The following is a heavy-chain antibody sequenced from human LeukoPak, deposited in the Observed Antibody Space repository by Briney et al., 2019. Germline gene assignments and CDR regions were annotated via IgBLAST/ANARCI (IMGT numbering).Heavy chain of an antibody. CDR3: AREGACSSTSCYAIDAFDI. CDR1: GFTFSSYA. CDR2: ISYDGSNK. Sequence: GGSLRLSCAASGFTFSSYAMHWVRQAPGKGLEWVAVISYDGSNKYYADSVKGRFTISRDNSKNTLYLQVNSLRAEDTAVYYCAREGACSSTSCYAIDAFDIWGQGTMVTVSS. D-gene: IGHD2-2*01. J-gene: IGHJ3*02. V-gene: IGHV3-30-3*01.